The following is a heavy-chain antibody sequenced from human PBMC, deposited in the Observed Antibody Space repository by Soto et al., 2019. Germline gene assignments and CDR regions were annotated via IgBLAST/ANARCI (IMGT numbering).Heavy chain of an antibody. CDR2: IGRSGETI. D-gene: IGHD6-6*01. CDR3: ARDSRGGAARRPTFYY. CDR1: GFTFSSFE. J-gene: IGHJ4*02. Sequence: GGSLRLSCVGSGFTFSSFEMNWVRQTPGKGLEWLSYIGRSGETIYYADSVKGRFTISRDNAKSSLFLQMNSLRDEDMGIYYCARDSRGGAARRPTFYYWGRGTLVTVSS. V-gene: IGHV3-48*03.